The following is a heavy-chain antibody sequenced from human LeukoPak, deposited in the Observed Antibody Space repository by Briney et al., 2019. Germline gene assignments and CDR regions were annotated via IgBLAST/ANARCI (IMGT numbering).Heavy chain of an antibody. CDR1: GGSINNHY. CDR3: ARVDEPPYQDY. Sequence: SETLSLTCTVPGGSINNHYWSWIRQPSGKGLEWIGRFYTSGSTNYNPSLKSGATNSLETPKNQFSLKANSVTAGGTAAHYCARVDEPPYQDYWGQGTRVTVSS. J-gene: IGHJ4*02. CDR2: FYTSGST. V-gene: IGHV4-4*07.